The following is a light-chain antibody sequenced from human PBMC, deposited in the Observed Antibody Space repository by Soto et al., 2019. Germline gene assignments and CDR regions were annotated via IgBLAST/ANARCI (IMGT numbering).Light chain of an antibody. CDR1: QSVSSF. CDR3: QQRSNWPLT. Sequence: EIVLTQSPATLSLSPGDKATLSCRASQSVSSFLAWYQQKPGQAPRLLIYDSSNRATAIPARFSGSGSGTDFTLTISSLEPEDFAVYYGQQRSNWPLTFGGGTKVEI. V-gene: IGKV3-11*01. CDR2: DSS. J-gene: IGKJ4*01.